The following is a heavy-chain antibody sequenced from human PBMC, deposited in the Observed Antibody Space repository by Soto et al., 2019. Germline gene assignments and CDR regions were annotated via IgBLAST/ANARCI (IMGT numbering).Heavy chain of an antibody. Sequence: QVQLQESGPGLVKPSETLSLTCTVSGGSVSSGSYYWSWIRQPPGKGLEWIGYIYYSGSTNYNPPPKGRVSISVDTSKNHFSLKLSSVTAADTAVYYGAGEVNTIFGVDTHWGQGTLVTVSS. CDR3: AGEVNTIFGVDTH. CDR2: IYYSGST. CDR1: GGSVSSGSYY. J-gene: IGHJ1*01. D-gene: IGHD3-3*01. V-gene: IGHV4-61*03.